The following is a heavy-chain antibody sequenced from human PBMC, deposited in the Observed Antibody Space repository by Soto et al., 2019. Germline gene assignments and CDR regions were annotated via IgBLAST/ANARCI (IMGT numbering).Heavy chain of an antibody. V-gene: IGHV5-51*01. CDR2: IYPGDSDT. J-gene: IGHJ3*02. CDR1: GYSFTSYW. CDR3: ASQGMATKSVGAFDI. Sequence: LGESLKISCKGSGYSFTSYWIGWVRQMPGKGLKWMGIIYPGDSDTRYSPSFQGQVTISADKSISTAYLQWSSLKASDTAMYSCASQGMATKSVGAFDIWGKGTMVT. D-gene: IGHD5-12*01.